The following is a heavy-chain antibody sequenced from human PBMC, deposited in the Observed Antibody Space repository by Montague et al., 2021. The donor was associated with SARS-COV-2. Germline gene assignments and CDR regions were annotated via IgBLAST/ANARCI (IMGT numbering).Heavy chain of an antibody. D-gene: IGHD4-23*01. CDR2: TGQRENA. J-gene: IGHJ4*02. CDR3: ARRGDYGGPRFDY. CDR1: GRGTQEQK. V-gene: IGHV4-34*01. Sequence: SETRSLTCAGLGRGTQEQKGRSHGWTPGKTVDRMGQTGQRENANYNPSLKSRVTISVDTSKNQFSLKLSSVTAADTAVYYCARRGDYGGPRFDYWGQGTLVSVSS.